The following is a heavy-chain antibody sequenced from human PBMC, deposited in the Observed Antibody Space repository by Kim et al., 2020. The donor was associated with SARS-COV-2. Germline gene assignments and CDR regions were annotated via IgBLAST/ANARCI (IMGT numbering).Heavy chain of an antibody. CDR2: ST. J-gene: IGHJ4*02. V-gene: IGHV4-39*07. D-gene: IGHD6-13*01. Sequence: STYYNPSLTSRVTISVDTSKTQFSLKLSSVTAADTAVYYCARGCSWPFDYWGQGTLVTVSS. CDR3: ARGCSWPFDY.